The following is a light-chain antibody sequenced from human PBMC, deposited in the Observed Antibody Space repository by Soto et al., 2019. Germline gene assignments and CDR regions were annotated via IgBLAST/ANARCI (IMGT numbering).Light chain of an antibody. J-gene: IGKJ2*01. CDR2: AAS. CDR3: HQYGTSAT. Sequence: EIVLTQSPGTLSLSPGERATLSCRASQIVSSSYLAWYQQKPAQAPRLLIYAASSRATGIPDRFSGSGSGTDFTLTISRLEPEDFAVYYCHQYGTSATFGQGTKLEIK. CDR1: QIVSSSY. V-gene: IGKV3-20*01.